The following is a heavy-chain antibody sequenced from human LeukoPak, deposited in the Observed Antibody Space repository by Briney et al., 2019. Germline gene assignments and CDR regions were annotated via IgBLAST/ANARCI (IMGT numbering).Heavy chain of an antibody. V-gene: IGHV3-23*01. CDR3: ARHGSWSFDY. CDR1: GFTFSSHA. CDR2: ITSGSGSNV. D-gene: IGHD6-13*01. Sequence: PGGSLRLSCAASGFTFSSHAMSWVRQAPGKGLEWVSAITSGSGSNVYYTDSLKGRFTISRDNSKNTLYLHMNSLSAEDTAVYYCARHGSWSFDYWGQGTLLTVSA. J-gene: IGHJ4*02.